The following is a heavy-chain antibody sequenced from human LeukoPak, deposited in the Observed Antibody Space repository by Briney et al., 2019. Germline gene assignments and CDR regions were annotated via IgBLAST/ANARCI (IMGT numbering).Heavy chain of an antibody. D-gene: IGHD1-1*01. CDR1: GGSISGYY. V-gene: IGHV4-4*08. CDR2: IYSSGST. CDR3: ARTTLRPDLDY. Sequence: SETLSLTCTVSGGSISGYYWSWIRQPPGEGLEWIGYIYSSGSTNYNPSLKSRVTISVDTSKKQFSLKLSSVTAEDTAVYYCARTTLRPDLDYWGQGTLVTVSS. J-gene: IGHJ4*02.